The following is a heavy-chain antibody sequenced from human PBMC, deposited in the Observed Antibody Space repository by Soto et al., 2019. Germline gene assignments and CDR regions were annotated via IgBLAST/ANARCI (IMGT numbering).Heavy chain of an antibody. J-gene: IGHJ4*02. Sequence: QVQLMQSGAEVKKPGASVKVSCKASGDTFTDYYIHWVRQAPGQGLEWMGTVNPSGGHTTYAQHFLGRGTMTRATSTSTPYMELTSLTSDDTAIYYCARGGHVVVVTAALDYWGQGTLVTVSS. CDR1: GDTFTDYY. D-gene: IGHD2-21*02. V-gene: IGHV1-46*01. CDR2: VNPSGGHT. CDR3: ARGGHVVVVTAALDY.